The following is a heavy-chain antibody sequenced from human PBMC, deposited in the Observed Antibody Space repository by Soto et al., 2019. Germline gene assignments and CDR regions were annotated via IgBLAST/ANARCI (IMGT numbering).Heavy chain of an antibody. D-gene: IGHD6-13*01. CDR3: ARSSSEWYYYYYYMDV. Sequence: QVQLVQSGAEVKKPGASVKVSCKASGYTFTSYDINWVRQATGQGLEWMGWMNPNSGNTGYAQKFQGRVTMTSNTSISTAYMELSSLRSEDTAVYYCARSSSEWYYYYYYMDVWGKGTTVTVSS. V-gene: IGHV1-8*01. CDR1: GYTFTSYD. CDR2: MNPNSGNT. J-gene: IGHJ6*03.